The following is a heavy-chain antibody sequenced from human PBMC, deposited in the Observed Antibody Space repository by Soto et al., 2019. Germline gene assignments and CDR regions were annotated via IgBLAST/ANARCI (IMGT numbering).Heavy chain of an antibody. J-gene: IGHJ6*02. CDR2: INPDSGAT. V-gene: IGHV1-2*04. CDR3: ARDPSIITLGVIMTGGGMDV. CDR1: GYTFAAYS. Sequence: VASVKVSCKASGYTFAAYSLHWVRQAPGQGLEWMGWINPDSGATNYAQKFQAWVTMTRDTSISTAYMELKRLRPDDTAVYYCARDPSIITLGVIMTGGGMDVWGQGTSVTVSS. D-gene: IGHD3-3*02.